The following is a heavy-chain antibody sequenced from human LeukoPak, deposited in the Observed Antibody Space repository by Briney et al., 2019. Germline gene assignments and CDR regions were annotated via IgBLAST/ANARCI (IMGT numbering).Heavy chain of an antibody. CDR2: MNQDGSEK. Sequence: PGGSLRLSCAASGFTFSNYWMSLVRQAPGKGLEWVANMNQDGSEKYYVDSVRGRFTISRDNAKNSLYLQMSSLRVEDTAVYYCARGGSIGGQGTLVTVSS. J-gene: IGHJ4*02. CDR3: ARGGSI. D-gene: IGHD1-26*01. V-gene: IGHV3-7*01. CDR1: GFTFSNYW.